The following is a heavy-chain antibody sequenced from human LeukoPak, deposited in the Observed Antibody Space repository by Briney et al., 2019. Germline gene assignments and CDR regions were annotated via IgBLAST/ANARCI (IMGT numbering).Heavy chain of an antibody. J-gene: IGHJ6*02. V-gene: IGHV3-48*01. CDR1: GFTFSSYS. Sequence: GGSLRLSCAASGFTFSSYSMNWVRQAPGKGLEWASYISSSSSTIYYADSVKGRFTISRDNAKNSLYLQMNSLRAEDTAVYYCARDRSLYYYDRSGRMDVWGPGTTVTVSS. CDR2: ISSSSSTI. CDR3: ARDRSLYYYDRSGRMDV. D-gene: IGHD3-22*01.